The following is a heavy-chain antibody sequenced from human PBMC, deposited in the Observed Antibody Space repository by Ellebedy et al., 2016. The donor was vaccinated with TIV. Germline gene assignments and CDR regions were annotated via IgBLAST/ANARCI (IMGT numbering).Heavy chain of an antibody. Sequence: GESLKISCAASGFTVSSNYMNWVRQAPGKGLEWVSVIYSGGTTYYADSVKGRFTISRDNSKNTLYLQMNSLRAEDTAIYYCARIPSGRDWYFDLWGRGTLVTVSS. J-gene: IGHJ2*01. D-gene: IGHD2-2*02. CDR2: IYSGGTT. CDR3: ARIPSGRDWYFDL. V-gene: IGHV3-53*01. CDR1: GFTVSSNY.